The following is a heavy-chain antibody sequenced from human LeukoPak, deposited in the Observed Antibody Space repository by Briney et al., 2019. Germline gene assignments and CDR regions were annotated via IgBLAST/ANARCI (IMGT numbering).Heavy chain of an antibody. CDR2: IWFDGSIK. CDR3: ASAAGPFDN. J-gene: IGHJ4*02. CDR1: GLTFSSYG. V-gene: IGHV3-33*01. Sequence: GGSLRLSCAASGLTFSSYGMHWVRQAPGKGLEWVAVIWFDGSIKYYADPVKGRFTISRDNSINTLYLQMNSLRAEDTAVYYCASAAGPFDNWGQGTLVTVSS. D-gene: IGHD6-13*01.